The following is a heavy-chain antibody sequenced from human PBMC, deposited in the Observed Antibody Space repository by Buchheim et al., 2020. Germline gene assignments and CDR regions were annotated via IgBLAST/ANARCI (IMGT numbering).Heavy chain of an antibody. J-gene: IGHJ6*03. CDR2: YDPEEDET. V-gene: IGHV1-24*01. CDR3: AAERLEWSRSRARLYYFYHMDV. D-gene: IGHD3-3*01. CDR1: GYTLTELS. Sequence: QVQLVQSGAEVKKPGASVKVSCKVSGYTLTELSLHWVRQAPGKGLEWMGGYDPEEDETIYAQRFRDRVTMTDDTPTGTAYMELRSLRSDDTAVYYCAAERLEWSRSRARLYYFYHMDVWGKGT.